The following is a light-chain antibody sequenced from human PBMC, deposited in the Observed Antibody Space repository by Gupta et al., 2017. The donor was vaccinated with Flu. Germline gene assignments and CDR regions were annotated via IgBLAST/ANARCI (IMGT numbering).Light chain of an antibody. J-gene: IGKJ1*01. Sequence: EIEMTQSPATLSVSPGERATLSCRASQSVNSNLAWYQQKPGQTPRLLIIGASTRATGIPARFSGSGSGTEFTLAISSLQSEDFAVYYCQQDNNCPRTFGQGTKVEIK. V-gene: IGKV3-15*01. CDR1: QSVNSN. CDR2: GAS. CDR3: QQDNNCPRT.